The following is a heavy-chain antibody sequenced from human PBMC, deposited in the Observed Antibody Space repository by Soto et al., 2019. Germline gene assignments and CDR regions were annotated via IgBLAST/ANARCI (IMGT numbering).Heavy chain of an antibody. Sequence: SETLSLTCAFYGLSVNGYDLIWLRPPPGKGLEWIGEINHSGSTNYNPSLKSRVTISVDTSKNQFSLKLSSVTAADTAVYYCARILAVRGVIYRVAYFDYWGQGTLVTVSS. D-gene: IGHD3-10*01. J-gene: IGHJ4*02. CDR3: ARILAVRGVIYRVAYFDY. V-gene: IGHV4-34*01. CDR1: GLSVNGYD. CDR2: INHSGST.